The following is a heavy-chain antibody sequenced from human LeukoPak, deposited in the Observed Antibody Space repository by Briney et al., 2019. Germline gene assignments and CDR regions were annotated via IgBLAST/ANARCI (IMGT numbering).Heavy chain of an antibody. CDR2: ISSSSSTI. CDR1: GFTFSSYS. V-gene: IGHV3-48*01. D-gene: IGHD3-22*01. Sequence: HPGGSLRLSCATSGFTFSSYSMNWVRQAPGKGLEWVSYISSSSSTISYADSVRGRFTISRDNAKNSLYLQMNGLRAEDTAVYYCARGRTYYYDSSGYPFDYWGQGTLVTVSS. CDR3: ARGRTYYYDSSGYPFDY. J-gene: IGHJ4*02.